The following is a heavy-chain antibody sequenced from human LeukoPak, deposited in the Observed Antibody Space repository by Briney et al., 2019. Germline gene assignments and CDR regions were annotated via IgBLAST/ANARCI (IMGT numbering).Heavy chain of an antibody. Sequence: ASVKVSCKASGYTFTSYGISWVRQAPGQGLEWMGWISAYNGNTNYAQKLQGRVTMTTDTSTSTAYMELRSLRSDDTAVYYCARVADYYDSSGYYYLTDFDYWGQGPWSASPQ. J-gene: IGHJ4*02. CDR1: GYTFTSYG. CDR2: ISAYNGNT. V-gene: IGHV1-18*01. CDR3: ARVADYYDSSGYYYLTDFDY. D-gene: IGHD3-22*01.